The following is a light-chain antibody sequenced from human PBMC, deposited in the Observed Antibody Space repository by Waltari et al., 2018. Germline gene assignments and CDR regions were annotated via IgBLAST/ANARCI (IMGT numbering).Light chain of an antibody. V-gene: IGKV1-9*01. CDR2: AAS. CDR1: QDIRSH. CDR3: LQVYSYPRN. Sequence: IQLTQSPDSLSAVVGDRVTITGPASQDIRSHLAWYQQIPRKSPKLLIYAASSLQSGVPSWFVGCGSGSYFTLASSSLQPEDLAAVDCLQVYSYPRNFGGGPKVDI. J-gene: IGKJ4*01.